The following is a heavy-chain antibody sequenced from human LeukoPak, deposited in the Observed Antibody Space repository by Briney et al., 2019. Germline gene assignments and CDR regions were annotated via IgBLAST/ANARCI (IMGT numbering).Heavy chain of an antibody. V-gene: IGHV4-61*01. J-gene: IGHJ3*02. CDR1: GGSVSSGSYY. D-gene: IGHD6-13*01. CDR2: IYYSGST. Sequence: PSETLSLTCTVSGGSVSSGSYYWGWIRQPPGQGLEWIGYIYYSGSTNYNPSLKSRVTISVDTSKNQFSLKLSSVTAADTAVYYCARGGSSWYSDAFDIWGQGTMVTVSS. CDR3: ARGGSSWYSDAFDI.